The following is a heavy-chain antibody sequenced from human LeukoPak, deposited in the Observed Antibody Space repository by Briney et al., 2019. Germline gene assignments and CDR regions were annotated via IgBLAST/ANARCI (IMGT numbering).Heavy chain of an antibody. J-gene: IGHJ6*02. D-gene: IGHD5-24*01. CDR1: GGSISSGGYS. CDR3: AFSRDGCNYGMDV. Sequence: SETLSLTCAVSGGSISSGGYSWSWIRQPPGKGLEWIGYIYHSGSTYYNPSLKSRVTISVDRSKNQFSLKLSSVTAADTAVYYCAFSRDGCNYGMDVWGQGTTVTASS. V-gene: IGHV4-30-2*01. CDR2: IYHSGST.